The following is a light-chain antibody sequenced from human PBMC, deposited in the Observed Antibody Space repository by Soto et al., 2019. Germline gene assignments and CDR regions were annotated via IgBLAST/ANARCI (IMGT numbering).Light chain of an antibody. V-gene: IGKV1-39*01. CDR1: QSISSY. Sequence: DLQMTQSPSSLSASVGDRVTITCRASQSISSYLNWYQQKPGKAPKLLIYAASSLQSGVPSRFSGSGSGTDFTLTISSLQPEDFATYYCQHSYSTPTFGQGTKVEIK. CDR2: AAS. J-gene: IGKJ1*01. CDR3: QHSYSTPT.